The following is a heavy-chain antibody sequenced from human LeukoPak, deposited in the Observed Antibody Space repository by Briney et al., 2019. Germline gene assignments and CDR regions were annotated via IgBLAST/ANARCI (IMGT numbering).Heavy chain of an antibody. CDR1: GGSISSSSYY. J-gene: IGHJ4*02. CDR2: IYYSGST. CDR3: AKDIGGGYYPYYFDY. D-gene: IGHD3-22*01. V-gene: IGHV4-39*07. Sequence: SETLSLTCTVSGGSISSSSYYWGWIRQPPGKGLEWIGSIYYSGSTYYNPSLKSRVTISVDTSKNQFSLKLSSVTAADTAVYYCAKDIGGGYYPYYFDYWGQGTLVTVSS.